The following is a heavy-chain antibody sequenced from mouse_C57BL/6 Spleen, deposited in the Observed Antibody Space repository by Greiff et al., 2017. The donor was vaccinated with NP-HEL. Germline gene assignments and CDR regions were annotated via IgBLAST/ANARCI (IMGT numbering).Heavy chain of an antibody. D-gene: IGHD1-1*01. CDR1: VYAFSSSW. Sequence: VQLQQSGPELVKPGASVKISCKASVYAFSSSWMNWVKQRPGKGLEWIGRIYPGDGDTNYNGKFKGKATLTADKSSSTAYMQLSSLTSEDSAVYFCARCDGSSYDYFDYWGQGTTLTVSS. CDR3: ARCDGSSYDYFDY. CDR2: IYPGDGDT. J-gene: IGHJ2*01. V-gene: IGHV1-82*01.